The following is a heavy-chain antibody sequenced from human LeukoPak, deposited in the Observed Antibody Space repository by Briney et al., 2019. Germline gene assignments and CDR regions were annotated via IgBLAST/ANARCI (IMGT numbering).Heavy chain of an antibody. CDR3: AVVYSYGPGAFDY. CDR1: GGSISSYY. Sequence: SETLSLTCTVSGGSISSYYWRWIRQPPGKGLEWIGYIYYSGSTNYNPSLKSRVTISVDTSKNQFSLKLSSVTAADTAVYYCAVVYSYGPGAFDYWGRGTLVTVSS. D-gene: IGHD5-18*01. J-gene: IGHJ4*02. V-gene: IGHV4-59*01. CDR2: IYYSGST.